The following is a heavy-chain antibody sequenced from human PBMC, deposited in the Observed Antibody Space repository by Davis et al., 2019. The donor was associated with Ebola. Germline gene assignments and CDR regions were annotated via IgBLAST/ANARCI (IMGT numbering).Heavy chain of an antibody. V-gene: IGHV1-58*01. J-gene: IGHJ6*03. D-gene: IGHD2-2*01. CDR2: VVVGSGNT. Sequence: SVKVSCKASGFTFTRSAVQWVRQARGQRLEWIGWVVVGSGNTNYTHQFQDRVTISRDMSTSTACMELSSLRSEDTAVYFCAAASLYYYYYMDVWGKGTTVTVSS. CDR1: GFTFTRSA. CDR3: AAASLYYYYYMDV.